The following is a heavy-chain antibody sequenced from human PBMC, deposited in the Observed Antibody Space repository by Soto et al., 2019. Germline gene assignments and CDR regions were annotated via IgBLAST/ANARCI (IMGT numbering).Heavy chain of an antibody. CDR3: ARVAGYSSGWYYYYYGMDV. J-gene: IGHJ6*02. D-gene: IGHD6-19*01. Sequence: SETLSLTCAVYGGSFSGYYWSWIRQPPGKGLEWIGEINHSGSTNYNPSLKSRVTISVDTSKNQFSLKLSSVTAADTAVYYCARVAGYSSGWYYYYYGMDVWGQGTTVTVSS. V-gene: IGHV4-34*01. CDR2: INHSGST. CDR1: GGSFSGYY.